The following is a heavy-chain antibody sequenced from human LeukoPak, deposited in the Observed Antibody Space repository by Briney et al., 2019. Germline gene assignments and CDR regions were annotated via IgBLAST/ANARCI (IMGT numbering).Heavy chain of an antibody. D-gene: IGHD1-26*01. CDR3: ARGQWEGGRYNWFDS. CDR1: GASIKRNY. V-gene: IGHV4-4*07. J-gene: IGHJ5*01. Sequence: SETLSLTCGVSGASIKRNYWNWIRQPAGTGLEWIGRILASGSTNYNPSLRSRVTLSMDTSKNEFSLTLTSVTAADTGTYYCARGQWEGGRYNWFDSWGQGTLVSVSS. CDR2: ILASGST.